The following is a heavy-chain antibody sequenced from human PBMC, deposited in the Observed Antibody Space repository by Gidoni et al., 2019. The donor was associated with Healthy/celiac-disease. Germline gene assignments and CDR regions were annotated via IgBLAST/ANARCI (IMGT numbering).Heavy chain of an antibody. J-gene: IGHJ4*02. CDR1: GFTFSSYG. Sequence: QVQLVESGGGVVQPGRSLRLSCAASGFTFSSYGMPWVRQAPGKGMECVAVIWYDGSNKYYADSVKGRFTISRDNSKNTLYLQMNSLRAEDTAVYYCAREGSGYYFWGQGTLVTVSS. D-gene: IGHD3-22*01. CDR2: IWYDGSNK. V-gene: IGHV3-33*01. CDR3: AREGSGYYF.